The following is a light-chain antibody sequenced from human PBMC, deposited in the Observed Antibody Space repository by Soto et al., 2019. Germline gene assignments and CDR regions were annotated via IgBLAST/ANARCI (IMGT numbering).Light chain of an antibody. CDR1: QSISGW. V-gene: IGKV1-5*01. J-gene: IGKJ1*01. CDR2: AAS. CDR3: QQYNTYSQT. Sequence: ILMTHSPPTLSASVWGIVTITCRASQSISGWLAWYHKQPEKAPKLLIYAASNLEGGVPSRFSGTGSGTEFTLTISSLQHEDFATYYCQQYNTYSQTFGQGTKVDIK.